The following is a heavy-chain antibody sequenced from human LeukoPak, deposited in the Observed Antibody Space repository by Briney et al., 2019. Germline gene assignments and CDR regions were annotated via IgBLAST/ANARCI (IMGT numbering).Heavy chain of an antibody. CDR2: MYYSGNT. V-gene: IGHV4-39*01. CDR1: GGSITSSSYY. Sequence: PSETLSLTCTVSGGSITSSSYYWGWIRQPPGKGLEWIGNMYYSGNTYYNPSLKSRVTISVDTSKNQFSLKLSSVAAADTAVYYCAKMGTTTTQSTHLDYWGQGTLVTVSS. J-gene: IGHJ4*02. CDR3: AKMGTTTTQSTHLDY. D-gene: IGHD2-2*01.